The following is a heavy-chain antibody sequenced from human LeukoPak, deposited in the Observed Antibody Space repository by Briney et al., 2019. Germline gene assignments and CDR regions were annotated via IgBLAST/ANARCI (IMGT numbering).Heavy chain of an antibody. CDR1: GYSISSGYY. CDR2: IYHSGNT. J-gene: IGHJ4*02. V-gene: IGHV4-38-2*02. CDR3: ASYGGPDFGY. Sequence: PSETLSLTCTVSGYSISSGYYWGWIRQPPGKGLEWIANIYHSGNTYYNPSLKSRVTISVDTSRNQFSLKLSSVTAADTAVYYCASYGGPDFGYRGQGTLVTVSS. D-gene: IGHD4-23*01.